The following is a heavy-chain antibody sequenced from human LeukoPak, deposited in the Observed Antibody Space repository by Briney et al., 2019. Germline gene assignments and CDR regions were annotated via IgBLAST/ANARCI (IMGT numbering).Heavy chain of an antibody. CDR3: ASWLRTYDAFDI. CDR1: GGSISSSSYY. CDR2: IYYSGST. J-gene: IGHJ3*02. D-gene: IGHD3-9*01. V-gene: IGHV4-39*01. Sequence: PSETLSLTCTVSGGSISSSSYYWGWIRQPPGRGLEWIGSIYYSGSTYYNPSLKSRVTISVDTSKNQFSLKLSSVTAADTAVYYCASWLRTYDAFDIWGQGTMVTISS.